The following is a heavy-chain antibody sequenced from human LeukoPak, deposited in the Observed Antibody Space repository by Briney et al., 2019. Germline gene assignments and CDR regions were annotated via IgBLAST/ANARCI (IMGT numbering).Heavy chain of an antibody. Sequence: PGGSLRLSCAASGFTFSSYAMSWVRQAPGKGLEWVSAISGSGGSTYYADSVKGRFTISRDNSKNTLYLQMNSLRAEDTAVYYCTTDQTYCSGGSCYIRAWGQGTLVTVSS. D-gene: IGHD2-15*01. V-gene: IGHV3-23*01. CDR1: GFTFSSYA. J-gene: IGHJ4*02. CDR3: TTDQTYCSGGSCYIRA. CDR2: ISGSGGST.